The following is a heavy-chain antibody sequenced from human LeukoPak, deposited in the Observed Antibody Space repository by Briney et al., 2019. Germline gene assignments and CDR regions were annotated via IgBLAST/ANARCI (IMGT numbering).Heavy chain of an antibody. CDR2: IYYSGST. J-gene: IGHJ4*02. D-gene: IGHD3-22*01. V-gene: IGHV4-59*01. CDR3: ARDNYYDATSYRTFQY. Sequence: SETLSLTCTASGGSITSYYWSWIRQPPGKGLEWIGYIYYSGSTDYNPSLKSRVTISKDTSKNQFSLKLTSVSAADTAVYYCARDNYYDATSYRTFQYWGQGALVTVSS. CDR1: GGSITSYY.